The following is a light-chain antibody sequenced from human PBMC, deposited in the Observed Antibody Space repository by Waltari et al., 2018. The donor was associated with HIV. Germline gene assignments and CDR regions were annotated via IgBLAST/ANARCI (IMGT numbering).Light chain of an antibody. CDR2: DNN. CDR1: RSNIGSNP. V-gene: IGLV1-44*01. Sequence: QSVLTQPPSASGTPGQRVTISCSGRRSNIGSNPVSWYQQLPGTAPKLLISDNNQRPSGVPDRFSGSKSGTSASLAISGLQSEDEGDDYCAAWDDSLDGLFGGGTKLTV. CDR3: AAWDDSLDGL. J-gene: IGLJ2*01.